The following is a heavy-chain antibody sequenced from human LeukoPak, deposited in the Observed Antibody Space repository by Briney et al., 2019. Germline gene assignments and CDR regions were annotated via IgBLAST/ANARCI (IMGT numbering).Heavy chain of an antibody. J-gene: IGHJ4*02. CDR2: ISYNGAGT. CDR1: GFTFSSYA. V-gene: IGHV3-23*01. CDR3: AKRTRGYSYGTLDY. Sequence: GGSLRLSCAASGFTFSSYAMSWVRQAPGKGLEWVSAISYNGAGTFYAASVKGRFTISRDNSKNTLYLQMNSLRAEDTAVYYCAKRTRGYSYGTLDYWGQGTLVTVSS. D-gene: IGHD5-18*01.